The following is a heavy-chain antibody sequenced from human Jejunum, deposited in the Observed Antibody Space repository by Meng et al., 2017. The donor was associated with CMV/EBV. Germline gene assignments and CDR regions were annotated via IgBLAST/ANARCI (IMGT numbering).Heavy chain of an antibody. Sequence: KVSCKATGYTLTGHDISWERQATRQGLEWMGWKKTNSGKTGYARKVQGRVTMNRDTSRNTADMELSGLTSDDTAVYYCARWVECLESWGQGTLVTVSS. J-gene: IGHJ4*02. CDR1: GYTLTGHD. CDR3: ARWVECLES. V-gene: IGHV1-8*01. CDR2: KKTNSGKT. D-gene: IGHD1-26*01.